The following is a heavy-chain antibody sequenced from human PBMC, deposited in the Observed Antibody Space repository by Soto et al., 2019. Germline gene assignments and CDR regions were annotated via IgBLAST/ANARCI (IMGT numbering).Heavy chain of an antibody. CDR1: GGSISSYY. CDR3: ARWGAIDGVLYYVFGSGYYTDYYYYGMDV. D-gene: IGHD3-3*01. V-gene: IGHV4-59*01. CDR2: IYYSGST. J-gene: IGHJ6*04. Sequence: PSETLSLTCTVSGGSISSYYWSWIRQPRGKGLEWIGYIYYSGSTNYNPSLKSRVTISVDTSKNQFSLKLSSVTAADTAVYYCARWGAIDGVLYYVFGSGYYTDYYYYGMDVWGKGTTVTVRS.